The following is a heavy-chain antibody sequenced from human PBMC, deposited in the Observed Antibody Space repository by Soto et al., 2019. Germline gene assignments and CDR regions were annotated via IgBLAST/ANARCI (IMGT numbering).Heavy chain of an antibody. CDR3: ARVSRVVVAAKYYYYYMDV. CDR2: IYYSGST. CDR1: GGSISSYY. Sequence: SETLSLTCTVSGGSISSYYWSWIRQPPGKGLEWIGYIYYSGSTNYNPSLKSRVTISVDTSKNQFSLKLSSVTAADTAVYYCARVSRVVVAAKYYYYYMDVWGKGTTVTVSS. D-gene: IGHD2-15*01. V-gene: IGHV4-59*01. J-gene: IGHJ6*03.